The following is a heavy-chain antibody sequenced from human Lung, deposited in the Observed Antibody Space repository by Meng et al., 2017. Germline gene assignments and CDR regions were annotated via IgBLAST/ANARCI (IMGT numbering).Heavy chain of an antibody. D-gene: IGHD6-13*01. J-gene: IGHJ4*02. V-gene: IGHV1-2*06. Sequence: QVEVGQSGAEVKKPGASVKVSCKPSGYNFPDYWLHWVRRAPGQGLEWMGRIDPKSGDTHYAQRFQGRVTMTGDTSISTAYMELSGLRSDDTAMYYCARDEDISAAGKLFGDYWGQGTLVTVSS. CDR1: GYNFPDYW. CDR3: ARDEDISAAGKLFGDY. CDR2: IDPKSGDT.